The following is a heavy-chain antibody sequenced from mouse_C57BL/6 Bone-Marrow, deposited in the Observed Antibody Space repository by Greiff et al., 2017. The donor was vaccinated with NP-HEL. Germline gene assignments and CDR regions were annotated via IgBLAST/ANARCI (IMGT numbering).Heavy chain of an antibody. CDR3: ARGGYYPSFAY. J-gene: IGHJ3*01. CDR2: ISSDCSTI. V-gene: IGHV5-17*01. Sequence: EVKVVESGGGLVKPGGSLKLSCAASGFTFSDYGMHWVRQAPEKGLEWVAYISSDCSTIYYADTVKGRFTISRDNAKNTLFLQMASLEAEDTAMYYCARGGYYPSFAYWGQGTLITVTA. D-gene: IGHD2-3*01. CDR1: GFTFSDYG.